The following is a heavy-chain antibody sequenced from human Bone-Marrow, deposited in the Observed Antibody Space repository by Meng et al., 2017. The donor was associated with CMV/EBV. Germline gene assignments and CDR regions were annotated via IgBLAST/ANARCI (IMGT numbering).Heavy chain of an antibody. CDR2: ISGKGVGT. D-gene: IGHD4-11*01. Sequence: GESLKISCAASGFTFSNYGMTWVRQAPGKGLERVSAISGKGVGTYYADSVKGRCTISRDNSKNTLYLQMNSLRAEDTAVYYCAKVYSNYLIYFDYWGQGTLVTVSS. V-gene: IGHV3-23*01. CDR1: GFTFSNYG. CDR3: AKVYSNYLIYFDY. J-gene: IGHJ4*02.